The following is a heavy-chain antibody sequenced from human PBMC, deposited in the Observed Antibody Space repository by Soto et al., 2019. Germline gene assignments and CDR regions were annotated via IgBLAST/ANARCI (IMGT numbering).Heavy chain of an antibody. CDR2: IIPIFGTA. CDR1: GGTFSSYA. D-gene: IGHD2-2*01. V-gene: IGHV1-69*13. Sequence: VKVSCKASGGTFSSYAISWVRQAPGQGLEWMGGIIPIFGTANYAQKFQGRVTITADESTSTAYMELSSLRSEDTAVYYCARGYAPGGVYYYYYGMDVWGQGTTVTVSS. CDR3: ARGYAPGGVYYYYYGMDV. J-gene: IGHJ6*02.